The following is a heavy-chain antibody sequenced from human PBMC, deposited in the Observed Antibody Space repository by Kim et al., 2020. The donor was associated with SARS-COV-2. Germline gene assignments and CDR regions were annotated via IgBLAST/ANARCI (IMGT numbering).Heavy chain of an antibody. Sequence: SETLSLTCTVSGDSISISGYYWGWIRQPPGRGLEWIGSIFYSGTTSYNPSLKSRVTIFVDTSKNHFSLKLSSVTAADAAVYYCARAASSWYRFDYWGQGALVTVSS. V-gene: IGHV4-39*02. D-gene: IGHD6-13*01. CDR2: IFYSGTT. CDR1: GDSISISGYY. J-gene: IGHJ4*02. CDR3: ARAASSWYRFDY.